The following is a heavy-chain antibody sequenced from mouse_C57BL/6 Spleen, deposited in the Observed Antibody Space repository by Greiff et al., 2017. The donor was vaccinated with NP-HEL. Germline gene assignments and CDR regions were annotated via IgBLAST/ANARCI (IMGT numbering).Heavy chain of an antibody. J-gene: IGHJ2*01. Sequence: VQLKESGAELVKPGASVKLSCKASGYTFTSYWMHWVKQRPGQGLEWIGMIHPNSGSTNYNEKFKSKATLTVDKSSSTAYMQLSSLTSEDSAVYYCARGGYGNYDFDYWGQGTTLTVSS. D-gene: IGHD2-10*02. CDR1: GYTFTSYW. V-gene: IGHV1-64*01. CDR3: ARGGYGNYDFDY. CDR2: IHPNSGST.